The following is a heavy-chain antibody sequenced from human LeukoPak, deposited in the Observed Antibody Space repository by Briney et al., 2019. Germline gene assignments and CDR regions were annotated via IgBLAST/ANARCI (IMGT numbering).Heavy chain of an antibody. CDR3: ARGTGWPLFDY. J-gene: IGHJ4*02. Sequence: LGRTYYRSKWYNDYAVSVISRITINPDTSKNQFSLHLNSVTPEDTGVYYCARGTGWPLFDYWGQGTLVTVSS. CDR2: TYYRSKWYN. V-gene: IGHV6-1*01. D-gene: IGHD6-19*01.